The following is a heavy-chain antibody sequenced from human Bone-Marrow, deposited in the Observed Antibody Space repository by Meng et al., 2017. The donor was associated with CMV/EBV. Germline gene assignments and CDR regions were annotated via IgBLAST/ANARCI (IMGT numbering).Heavy chain of an antibody. CDR1: GFTFSNYS. D-gene: IGHD3-22*01. V-gene: IGHV3-21*01. Sequence: GESLKISCAASGFTFSNYSMNWVRQAPGKGLEWVSSISSSSSYIYYADSVKGRFTISRDNAKNSLFLQMNSLRAEDTAVYYCARAWLTYYYDSSGYLDYWGQGTMVTVSS. J-gene: IGHJ4*01. CDR3: ARAWLTYYYDSSGYLDY. CDR2: ISSSSSYI.